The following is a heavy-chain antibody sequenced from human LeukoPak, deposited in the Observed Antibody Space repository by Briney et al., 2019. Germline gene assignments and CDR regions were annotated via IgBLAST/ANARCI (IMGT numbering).Heavy chain of an antibody. J-gene: IGHJ3*02. D-gene: IGHD3-10*01. CDR1: GGSISDSY. V-gene: IGHV4-4*09. CDR3: AGLRGIHSGSGSDI. CDR2: IITSGST. Sequence: PSETLSLTCSVSGGSISDSYWSWIRQTPGKGLEWIGYIITSGSTSYNPSLESRMSMSGDTSKNQFTLRLYSVTAADTAVYYCAGLRGIHSGSGSDIWGQGTMVTVSS.